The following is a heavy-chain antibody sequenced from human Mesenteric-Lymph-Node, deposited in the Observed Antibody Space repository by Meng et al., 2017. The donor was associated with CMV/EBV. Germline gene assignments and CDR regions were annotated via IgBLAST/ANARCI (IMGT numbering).Heavy chain of an antibody. D-gene: IGHD3-10*01. J-gene: IGHJ4*02. Sequence: GGSLRLSCAASGFTFSDYSMDWVRQAPGKGLEWVSSISSSSSNIYYADSLKGRFTISRDNAKNSLYLQMNSLRAEDTAVYFCARDVDRGSYGSGFDFWGQGTLVTVSS. CDR3: ARDVDRGSYGSGFDF. V-gene: IGHV3-21*06. CDR1: GFTFSDYS. CDR2: ISSSSSNI.